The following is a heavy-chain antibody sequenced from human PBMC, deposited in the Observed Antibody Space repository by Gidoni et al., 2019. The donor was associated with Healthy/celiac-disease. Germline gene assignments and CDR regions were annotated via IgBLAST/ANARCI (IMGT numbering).Heavy chain of an antibody. CDR1: GGSFSGYY. J-gene: IGHJ4*02. CDR3: ARVARNSSSSWSASTFDY. V-gene: IGHV4-34*01. Sequence: QVQLQQWGAGLLKPSETLSLTCAFYGGSFSGYYWSWIRQPPGKGLEWIGEINHSGSTNYNPSLKSRVTISVDTSKNQFSLKLSSVTAADTAVYYCARVARNSSSSWSASTFDYWGQGTLVTVSS. D-gene: IGHD6-13*01. CDR2: INHSGST.